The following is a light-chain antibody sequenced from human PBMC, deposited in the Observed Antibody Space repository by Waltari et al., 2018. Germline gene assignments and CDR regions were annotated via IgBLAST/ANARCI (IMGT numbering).Light chain of an antibody. CDR1: QNVLYNSNNKYY. CDR3: HQYFSPHWT. J-gene: IGKJ1*01. CDR2: WAA. V-gene: IGKV4-1*01. Sequence: DIVLTQSPDSLVVSLGERATINCKASQNVLYNSNNKYYLGWYQQKPGKPPKLLIYWAATRESGVPDRVSGTGSGTDFTLTISSLQAEDVAVYYCHQYFSPHWTFGQGTKVEIK.